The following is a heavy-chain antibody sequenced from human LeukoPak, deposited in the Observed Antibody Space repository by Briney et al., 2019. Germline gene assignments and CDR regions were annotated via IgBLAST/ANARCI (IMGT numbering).Heavy chain of an antibody. Sequence: SETLSLTCTVSGGSISSYYWSWIRQPPGKGLEWIGYTYYSGSTNYNPSLKSRVTISVDTSKNQFSLKLSSVTAADTAVYYWARVRRGGSLALNDYWGQGTLVTVSS. CDR1: GGSISSYY. CDR3: ARVRRGGSLALNDY. CDR2: TYYSGST. V-gene: IGHV4-59*01. J-gene: IGHJ4*02. D-gene: IGHD3-16*01.